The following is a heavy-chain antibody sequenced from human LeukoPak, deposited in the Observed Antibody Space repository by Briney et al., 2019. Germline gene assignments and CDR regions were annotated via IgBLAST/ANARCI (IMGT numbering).Heavy chain of an antibody. V-gene: IGHV3-66*02. CDR2: IYSGGST. D-gene: IGHD1-26*01. CDR3: ARDDHGLLDY. CDR1: GITVSSNY. Sequence: GGSLRLSCAVSGITVSSNYMSWVRQAPGKGLEWVSVIYSGGSTYYADSVKGRFTISRDNSKNTLYLQMNSLRAEDTAVYYCARDDHGLLDYWGQGTLVTVSS. J-gene: IGHJ4*02.